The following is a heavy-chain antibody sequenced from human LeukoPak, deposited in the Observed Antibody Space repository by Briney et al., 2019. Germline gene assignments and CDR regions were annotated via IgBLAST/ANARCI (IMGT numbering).Heavy chain of an antibody. Sequence: GGSLRLSCAASGFTFSSYWMHWVRQAPGKGLVWVSRINSDGSSTSYADSVKGRFTISRDNAKNTLYLQMNSLRAEDTAVYYCARDVDYYDSSGYSHYYYYYYGMDVWGQGTTVTVSS. V-gene: IGHV3-74*01. CDR2: INSDGSST. D-gene: IGHD3-22*01. J-gene: IGHJ6*02. CDR3: ARDVDYYDSSGYSHYYYYYYGMDV. CDR1: GFTFSSYW.